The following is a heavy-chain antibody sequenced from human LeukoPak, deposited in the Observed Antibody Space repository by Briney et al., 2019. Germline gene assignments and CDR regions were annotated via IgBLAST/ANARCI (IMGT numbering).Heavy chain of an antibody. J-gene: IGHJ3*01. D-gene: IGHD1-1*01. Sequence: GGSLRLSCAASGFTFSSYSMDWVRQAPGKGLEWVPYISNSSGAKYCADSVKGRFTISRDNAKNSLYLQMNSLTDEDTAVYFCARGTTNWARYDAFDVWGQGTIVTVSS. CDR2: ISNSSGAK. V-gene: IGHV3-48*02. CDR3: ARGTTNWARYDAFDV. CDR1: GFTFSSYS.